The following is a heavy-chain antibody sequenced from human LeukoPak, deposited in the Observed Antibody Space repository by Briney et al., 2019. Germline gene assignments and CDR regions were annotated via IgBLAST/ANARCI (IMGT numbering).Heavy chain of an antibody. J-gene: IGHJ4*02. CDR3: ARGEMWFDY. V-gene: IGHV4-30-4*08. D-gene: IGHD5-24*01. CDR2: IYYSGST. Sequence: WVRQPPGKGLEWIGYIYYSGSTYYNPSLKSRVTISVDTSKNQFSLKLSSVTAADTAVYYCARGEMWFDYWGQGTLVTVSS.